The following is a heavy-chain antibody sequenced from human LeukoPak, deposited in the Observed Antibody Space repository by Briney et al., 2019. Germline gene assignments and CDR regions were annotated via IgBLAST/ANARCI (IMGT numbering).Heavy chain of an antibody. CDR1: DDSARSDNYY. CDR3: ARGRPYSGGYHLDY. D-gene: IGHD1-26*01. CDR2: IYYSGST. V-gene: IGHV4-39*01. Sequence: SETLSLTCTISDDSARSDNYYGGWVRQPPGKGLEWIGNIYYSGSTYYNPSLKSRVTMSVDTSKNQFFLKLNSVTAADTAVYYCARGRPYSGGYHLDYWGQGTLVTVSS. J-gene: IGHJ4*02.